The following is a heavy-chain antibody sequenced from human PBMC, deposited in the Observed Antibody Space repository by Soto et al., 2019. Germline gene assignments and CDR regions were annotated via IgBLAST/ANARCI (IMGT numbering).Heavy chain of an antibody. CDR3: ARVERSIVVRPLDY. CDR1: GYAFTGYY. Sequence: ASVKVSCKASGYAFTGYYMRWVRQAPGQGLEWMGWINPNSGGTNYAQKFQGRVTMTRDTSISTAYMELSRLRSDDTAVYYCARVERSIVVRPLDYWGQGTLVTVSS. D-gene: IGHD2-21*01. V-gene: IGHV1-2*02. CDR2: INPNSGGT. J-gene: IGHJ4*02.